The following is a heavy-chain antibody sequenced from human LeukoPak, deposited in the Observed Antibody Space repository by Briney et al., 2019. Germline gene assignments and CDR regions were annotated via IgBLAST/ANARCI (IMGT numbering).Heavy chain of an antibody. CDR1: GGSISSGGYY. J-gene: IGHJ4*02. D-gene: IGHD1-26*01. CDR3: ARVNGGSFLFDY. Sequence: PSEPLSLTCTVSGGSISSGGYYWSWIRQHPGKGLEWIGYIYYSGSTYYNPSLKSRVTISVDTSKNQFSLKLSSVTAADTAVYYCARVNGGSFLFDYWGQGTLVTVSS. CDR2: IYYSGST. V-gene: IGHV4-31*03.